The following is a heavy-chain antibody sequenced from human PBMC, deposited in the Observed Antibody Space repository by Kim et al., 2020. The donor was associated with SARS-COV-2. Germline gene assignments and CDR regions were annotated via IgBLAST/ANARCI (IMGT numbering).Heavy chain of an antibody. CDR3: AREGGGWSTNCFFDY. CDR2: TYYRSKWYN. J-gene: IGHJ4*02. CDR1: GDSVSSNSAA. D-gene: IGHD6-19*01. V-gene: IGHV6-1*01. Sequence: SQTLSLTCAISGDSVSSNSAAWNWIRQSPSRGLEWLGKTYYRSKWYNNYAVSVKSRITINPDTSKNQFSLQLDSVTPEDTAVYFCAREGGGWSTNCFFDYGGQETLVTVSS.